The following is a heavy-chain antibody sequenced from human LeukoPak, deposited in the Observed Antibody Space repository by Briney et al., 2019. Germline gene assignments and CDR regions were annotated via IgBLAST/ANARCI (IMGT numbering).Heavy chain of an antibody. V-gene: IGHV3-53*01. CDR3: ARVWSGSYHFDY. J-gene: IGHJ4*02. CDR1: GFTFSSYA. D-gene: IGHD1-26*01. CDR2: IYSGGST. Sequence: GGSLRLSCAASGFTFSSYAMSWVRQAPGKGLEWVSVIYSGGSTYYADSVKGRFTISRDNSKNTLYLQMNSPRAEDTAVYYCARVWSGSYHFDYWGQGTLVTVSS.